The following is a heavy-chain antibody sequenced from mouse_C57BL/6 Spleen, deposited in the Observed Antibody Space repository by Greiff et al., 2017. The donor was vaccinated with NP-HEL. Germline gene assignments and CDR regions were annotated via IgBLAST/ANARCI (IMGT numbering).Heavy chain of an antibody. CDR3: ARSGDDYDGYFDY. Sequence: QVQLQQSGAELVRPGTSVKVSCKASGYAFTNYLIEWVKQRPGQGLEWIGVINPGSGGTNYNEKFKGKATLTADKSSSTAYMQRSSLTSEDSAVYFCARSGDDYDGYFDYWGQGTTLTVSS. CDR2: INPGSGGT. D-gene: IGHD2-4*01. CDR1: GYAFTNYL. V-gene: IGHV1-54*01. J-gene: IGHJ2*01.